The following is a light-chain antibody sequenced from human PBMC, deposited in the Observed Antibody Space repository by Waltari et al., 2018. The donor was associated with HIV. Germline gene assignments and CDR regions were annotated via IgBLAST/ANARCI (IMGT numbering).Light chain of an antibody. CDR2: WAS. V-gene: IGKV4-1*01. Sequence: DVVLTQSPDSVAVSLGARDTINCKSSQRLLSRFDGQHYLVWYQQRPGCSPKLLISWASTRESGVPDRFSGSGSGTDFTLTINNVQPEDAAVYYCQEYYSHYPTFGQGTKVEIK. J-gene: IGKJ1*01. CDR3: QEYYSHYPT. CDR1: QRLLSRFDGQHY.